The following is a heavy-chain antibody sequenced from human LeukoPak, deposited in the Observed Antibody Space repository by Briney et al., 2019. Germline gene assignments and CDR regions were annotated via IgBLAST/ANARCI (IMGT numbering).Heavy chain of an antibody. J-gene: IGHJ6*02. D-gene: IGHD2-2*01. CDR1: GYTFTSYG. Sequence: ASVKVSCKASGYTFTSYGISWVRQAPGQGLEWMGWISAYNGNTNYAQKLQGRVTMTTDTSTSTAYMELRSLRSEDTAVYYCARADIVVVPAAMRRYYYGMDVWGQGTTVTVSS. V-gene: IGHV1-18*01. CDR3: ARADIVVVPAAMRRYYYGMDV. CDR2: ISAYNGNT.